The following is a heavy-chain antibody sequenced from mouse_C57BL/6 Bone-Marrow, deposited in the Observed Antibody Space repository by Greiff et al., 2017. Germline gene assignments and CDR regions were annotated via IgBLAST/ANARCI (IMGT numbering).Heavy chain of an antibody. D-gene: IGHD3-1*01. V-gene: IGHV14-4*01. Sequence: VQLQQSGAELVRPGASVKLSCTASGFNIKDDYMHWVKQRPEQGLEWIGWIDPENGDTEYASKFQGKATITADTSSNTAYLQLSSLTSEDTAVYYCTTGYPKFAYWGQGTLVTVSA. CDR1: GFNIKDDY. CDR2: IDPENGDT. J-gene: IGHJ3*01. CDR3: TTGYPKFAY.